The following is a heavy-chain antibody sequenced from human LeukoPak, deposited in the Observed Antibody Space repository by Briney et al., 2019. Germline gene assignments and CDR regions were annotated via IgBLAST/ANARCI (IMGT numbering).Heavy chain of an antibody. V-gene: IGHV3-23*01. J-gene: IGHJ4*02. D-gene: IGHD3-10*01. CDR1: GFTFSSYA. Sequence: GGSLRLSCAASGFTFSSYAMSWVRQAPGKGLEWVSAISGSGGSTYYADSVKGRFTISRDNSKNTLYLQINSLRAEDTAVYYCAKTIRITMVRGVNHDYWGQGTLVTVSS. CDR2: ISGSGGST. CDR3: AKTIRITMVRGVNHDY.